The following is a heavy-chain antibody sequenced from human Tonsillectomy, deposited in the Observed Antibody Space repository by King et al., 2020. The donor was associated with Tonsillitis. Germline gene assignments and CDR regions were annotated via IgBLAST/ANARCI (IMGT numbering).Heavy chain of an antibody. D-gene: IGHD4/OR15-4a*01. CDR1: GFTFSNAW. J-gene: IGHJ4*02. V-gene: IGHV3-15*01. CDR3: TTDGAQDTLFDY. Sequence: EVQLVESGGGLVKPGGSLRLSCAASGFTFSNAWMSWVRQAPGKGLEWVGRIKSKTDGGTTDYAAPVKGRFTISRDDSKNTLYLQMNSMKTEDTAVYYCTTDGAQDTLFDYWGQGTLVTVSS. CDR2: IKSKTDGGTT.